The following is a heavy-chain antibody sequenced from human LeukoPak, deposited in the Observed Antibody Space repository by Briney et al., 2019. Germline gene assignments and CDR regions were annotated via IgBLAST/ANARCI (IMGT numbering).Heavy chain of an antibody. CDR1: GFTFSSYG. D-gene: IGHD2-8*01. CDR2: ISYDGSNK. V-gene: IGHV3-30*18. CDR3: AKVPSLMVYVTGAFDI. J-gene: IGHJ3*02. Sequence: GGSLRLSCAASGFTFSSYGMHWVRQAPGKGLEWVAVISYDGSNKYYADSVKGRFTISRDNSKNTLYLQMNSLRAEDTAVYYCAKVPSLMVYVTGAFDIWGQGTMVTVSS.